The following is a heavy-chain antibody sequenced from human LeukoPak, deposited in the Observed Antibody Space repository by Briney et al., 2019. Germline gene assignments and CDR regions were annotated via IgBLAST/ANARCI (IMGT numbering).Heavy chain of an antibody. CDR1: GGSISSYY. V-gene: IGHV4-59*01. CDR2: IYYSGST. Sequence: SETLSLICTVSGGSISSYYWSWIRQPPGKGLEWIGYIYYSGSTNYNPSLQSRVTISVDTSKNQFSLKLNSVTAADTAVYYCARDGPNYRFDHWGQGTLVTVSS. D-gene: IGHD3-10*01. CDR3: ARDGPNYRFDH. J-gene: IGHJ4*02.